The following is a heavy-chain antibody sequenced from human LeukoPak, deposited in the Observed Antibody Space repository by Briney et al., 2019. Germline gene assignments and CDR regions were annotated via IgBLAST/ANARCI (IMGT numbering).Heavy chain of an antibody. CDR1: GFTFSTYA. CDR3: AKDVRVGGGGMDV. J-gene: IGHJ6*02. D-gene: IGHD1-26*01. V-gene: IGHV3-23*01. CDR2: ISDSGANK. Sequence: GGSLRLSCAASGFTFSTYAMTWVRQAPGKGLEWVSLISDSGANKHYADSVKGRFTISRDNSKNTVSVQMNSLRAEDTAVYYCAKDVRVGGGGMDVWGQGTPVTVSS.